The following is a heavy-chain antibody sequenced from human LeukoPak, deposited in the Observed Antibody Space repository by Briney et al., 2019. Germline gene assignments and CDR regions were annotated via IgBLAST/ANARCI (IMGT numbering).Heavy chain of an antibody. V-gene: IGHV1-69*04. CDR3: AREYLGRWNYNILTVHRYIDV. D-gene: IGHD3-9*01. CDR2: IIPIVGIT. J-gene: IGHJ6*02. CDR1: GCTFSSYA. Sequence: ASVKVSCKASGCTFSSYAISWVRQAPGQGLEWMGRIIPIVGITSYAQKLQGRVTITTDKSTSTAYMELSSLRSEDTAVYYCAREYLGRWNYNILTVHRYIDVWGQGTTVTVSS.